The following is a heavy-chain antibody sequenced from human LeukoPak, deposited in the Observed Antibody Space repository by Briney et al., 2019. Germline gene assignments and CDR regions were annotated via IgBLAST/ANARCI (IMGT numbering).Heavy chain of an antibody. CDR2: ISYSSSDI. Sequence: GGSLRLSCAASGFTFSSYSMNWVRQAPGKGLEWVSFISYSSSDIHYADSVKGRFTISRDNAKNSLYLQMNSLRAEDTAVYYCARDGGGYFFDYWGQGTLVTVSS. CDR1: GFTFSSYS. J-gene: IGHJ4*02. CDR3: ARDGGGYFFDY. D-gene: IGHD3-16*01. V-gene: IGHV3-21*01.